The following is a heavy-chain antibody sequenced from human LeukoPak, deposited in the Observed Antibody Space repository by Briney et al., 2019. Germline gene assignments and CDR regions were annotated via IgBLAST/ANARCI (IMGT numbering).Heavy chain of an antibody. Sequence: GGSLRLSCAASGFTFSSYWMSWVRQAPGKGLEWVANMNKDGGEKYYVDSVKGRFTISRDNAKNSLYLQMNSLRAEDTAVYYCARWGGRFDYWGQGTLVTVSS. CDR2: MNKDGGEK. CDR3: ARWGGRFDY. CDR1: GFTFSSYW. D-gene: IGHD1-26*01. V-gene: IGHV3-7*03. J-gene: IGHJ4*02.